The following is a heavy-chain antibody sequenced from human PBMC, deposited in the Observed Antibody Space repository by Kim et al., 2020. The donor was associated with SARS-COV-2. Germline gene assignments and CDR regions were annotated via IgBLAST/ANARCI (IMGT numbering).Heavy chain of an antibody. J-gene: IGHJ4*02. CDR1: GFTFSDYY. D-gene: IGHD3-3*01. CDR3: ASPKDDDFWSGYYYAY. CDR2: ISSSGSTI. Sequence: GGSLRLSCAASGFTFSDYYMSWIRQAPGKGLEWVSYISSSGSTIYYADSVKGRFTISRDNAKNSLYLQMNSLRAEDTAVYYCASPKDDDFWSGYYYAYWGQGTLVTVSS. V-gene: IGHV3-11*01.